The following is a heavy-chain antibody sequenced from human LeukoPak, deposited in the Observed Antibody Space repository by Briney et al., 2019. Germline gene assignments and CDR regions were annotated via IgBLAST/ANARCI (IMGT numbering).Heavy chain of an antibody. Sequence: SETLSLTCTVSGGSISSSSYYWGWIRQPPGKGLEWIGSIYYSGSTYYNPSLKSRVTISVDTSKNQFSLKLSSVTAADTAVYYCARGGYSYGQDAFDIWGQGTMVTVSS. V-gene: IGHV4-39*07. CDR2: IYYSGST. CDR3: ARGGYSYGQDAFDI. CDR1: GGSISSSSYY. D-gene: IGHD5-18*01. J-gene: IGHJ3*02.